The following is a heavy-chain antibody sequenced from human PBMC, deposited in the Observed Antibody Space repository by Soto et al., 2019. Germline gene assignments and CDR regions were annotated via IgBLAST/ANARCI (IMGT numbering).Heavy chain of an antibody. Sequence: PGGSLRLSCAASGFTFSSYSMNWVRQAPGKGLEWVSSISSSSSYIYYADSVKGRFTISRDNAKNSLYLQMNSLRAEDTAVYYCARDLGAARPGNYYGMDVWGQGTTVTVSS. CDR1: GFTFSSYS. V-gene: IGHV3-21*01. J-gene: IGHJ6*02. CDR3: ARDLGAARPGNYYGMDV. D-gene: IGHD6-6*01. CDR2: ISSSSSYI.